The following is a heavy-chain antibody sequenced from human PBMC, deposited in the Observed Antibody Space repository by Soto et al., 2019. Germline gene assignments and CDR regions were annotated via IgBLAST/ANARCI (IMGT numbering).Heavy chain of an antibody. V-gene: IGHV3-21*04. J-gene: IGHJ4*02. CDR2: ISRSSGSI. CDR1: GFTFSSYS. CDR3: TKDSHWAIISPTHDY. D-gene: IGHD2-2*01. Sequence: GGSLRLSCAASGFTFSSYSMNWVRQAPGKGLEWVSSISRSSGSIYYADTVKGRFTISRDTSNNILFLQMNSLRAEDTAIYYCTKDSHWAIISPTHDYWGQGTRVTVSS.